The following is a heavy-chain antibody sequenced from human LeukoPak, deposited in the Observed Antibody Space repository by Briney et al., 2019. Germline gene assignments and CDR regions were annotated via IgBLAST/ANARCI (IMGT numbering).Heavy chain of an antibody. CDR1: GGSISGYY. V-gene: IGHV4-59*08. CDR3: AIGRDVGNY. D-gene: IGHD5-24*01. Sequence: SETLSLTCTVSGGSISGYYWSWIRQPPGKGLEWIGYIYYSGNTNYNPSLKSQVTISVDTSKNQFSLKLRSVTAADTAVYYCAIGRDVGNYWGQGTLVTVSS. J-gene: IGHJ4*02. CDR2: IYYSGNT.